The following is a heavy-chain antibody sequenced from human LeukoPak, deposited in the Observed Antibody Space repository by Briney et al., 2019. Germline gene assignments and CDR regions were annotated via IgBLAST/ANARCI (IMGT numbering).Heavy chain of an antibody. CDR3: ARDTDDPSSGSYPQYYFDY. J-gene: IGHJ4*02. V-gene: IGHV1-46*01. CDR1: GYTFTSYY. D-gene: IGHD3-10*01. Sequence: ASVKVSCKASGYTFTSYYMHWVRQAPGQGLEWMGIINPSGGSTSYAQKFQGGVTMTRDTSTSTVYMELSSLRSEDTAVYYCARDTDDPSSGSYPQYYFDYWGQGTLVTVSS. CDR2: INPSGGST.